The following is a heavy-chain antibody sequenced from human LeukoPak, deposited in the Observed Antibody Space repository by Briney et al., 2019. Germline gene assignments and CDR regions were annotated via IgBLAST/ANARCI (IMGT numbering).Heavy chain of an antibody. V-gene: IGHV1-2*02. CDR1: GYTFTDYY. D-gene: IGHD1-20*01. Sequence: ASVKVSCKASGYTFTDYYMHWVRQAPGQGLEWMGWINPNSGGTKYAQKFQGRVTMTRDTSINTAYMDLTRLTYDDTAVYYCAGLPRYNWNEPLDYWGQGTLVTVSS. CDR2: INPNSGGT. J-gene: IGHJ4*02. CDR3: AGLPRYNWNEPLDY.